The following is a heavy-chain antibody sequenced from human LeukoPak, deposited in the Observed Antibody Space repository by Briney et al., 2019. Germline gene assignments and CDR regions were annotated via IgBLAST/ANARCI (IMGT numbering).Heavy chain of an antibody. CDR1: GYTFTSYG. J-gene: IGHJ6*03. Sequence: ASVKVSCKASGYTFTSYGISWVRQAPGQGLEWMGWISAYSGNTNYAQKLQGRVTMTTDTSTSTAYMELRSLRSDDTAVYYCARGSYYDSPPGDYYYYYYMDVWGKGTTVTVSS. D-gene: IGHD3-22*01. V-gene: IGHV1-18*01. CDR3: ARGSYYDSPPGDYYYYYYMDV. CDR2: ISAYSGNT.